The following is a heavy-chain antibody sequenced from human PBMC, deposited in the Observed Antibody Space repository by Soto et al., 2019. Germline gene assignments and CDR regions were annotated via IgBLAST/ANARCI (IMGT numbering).Heavy chain of an antibody. V-gene: IGHV2-5*02. CDR3: AHKYSYGHSFDP. CDR1: GFSLSTSGVG. Sequence: QITLKESGPTLVKPTQTLTLTCTFSGFSLSTSGVGVGWIRQPPGKALEWLALIYWDDDKRYSPSLKSRLTITKDTAKNPVVLTMTNMDPVDTATYYCAHKYSYGHSFDPWGQGTLVTVSS. D-gene: IGHD5-18*01. J-gene: IGHJ5*02. CDR2: IYWDDDK.